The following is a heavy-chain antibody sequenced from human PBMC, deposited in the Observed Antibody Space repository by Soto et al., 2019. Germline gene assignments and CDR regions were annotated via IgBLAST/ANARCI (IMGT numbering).Heavy chain of an antibody. CDR3: ARSVEGYFDY. V-gene: IGHV3-48*02. CDR1: GFTFSIYS. J-gene: IGHJ4*02. D-gene: IGHD6-19*01. Sequence: EVQLVESGGGLVQPGGSLRLSCAASGFTFSIYSMNWVRQAPGKGLEWFSYITSDTLTIKYTDSVKGRFTISRDNAKNSLYLQMNSLRDEDTAVYFCARSVEGYFDYWGQGTVVTVSS. CDR2: ITSDTLTI.